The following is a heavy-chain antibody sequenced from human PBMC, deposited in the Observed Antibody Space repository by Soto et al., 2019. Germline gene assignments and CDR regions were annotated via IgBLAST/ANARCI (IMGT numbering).Heavy chain of an antibody. Sequence: GGSLRLSCAASGFTFSSYAMSWVRQAPGKGLEWVSAISGSGGSTYYADSVKGRFTISRDNSKNTVYLQMNSLRAEDTAVYYCAKFDGIAVAGTSWGVFDCWGQGTLVNVSS. CDR1: GFTFSSYA. J-gene: IGHJ4*02. D-gene: IGHD6-19*01. CDR3: AKFDGIAVAGTSWGVFDC. CDR2: ISGSGGST. V-gene: IGHV3-23*01.